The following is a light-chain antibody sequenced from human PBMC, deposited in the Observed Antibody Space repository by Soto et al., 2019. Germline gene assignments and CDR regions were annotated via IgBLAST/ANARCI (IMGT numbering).Light chain of an antibody. CDR1: QTISSW. CDR3: QHYNTYTTWT. V-gene: IGKV1-5*03. J-gene: IGKJ1*01. Sequence: DIQMTQSPSTLSGSVGDRVTITCRASQTISSWLAWYQQKPGKAPKLLIYKASTLKSGVPSRFSGSGSGTEIALTISVLQPDDFATYYCQHYNTYTTWTFGQGTKVDIK. CDR2: KAS.